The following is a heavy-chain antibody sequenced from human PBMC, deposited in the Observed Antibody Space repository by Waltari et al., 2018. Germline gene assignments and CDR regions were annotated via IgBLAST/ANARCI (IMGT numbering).Heavy chain of an antibody. CDR2: INPNSGGT. CDR3: ARTYCIAPNPKGSYFDY. J-gene: IGHJ4*02. V-gene: IGHV1-2*06. Sequence: QVQLVQSGAEVKKPGASVKVSCKASGYTFTGYYMHWVRQAPGQGLEWMGRINPNSGGTNYAQKFQGRVTMTRDTSISTAYMELSRLRSDDTAVYYCARTYCIAPNPKGSYFDYWGQGTLVTVSS. D-gene: IGHD6-13*01. CDR1: GYTFTGYY.